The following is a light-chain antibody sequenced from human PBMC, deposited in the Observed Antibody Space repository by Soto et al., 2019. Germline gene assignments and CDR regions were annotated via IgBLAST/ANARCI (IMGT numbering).Light chain of an antibody. V-gene: IGKV3-15*01. J-gene: IGKJ1*01. CDR1: QSIGNF. CDR3: QQYHYWWT. Sequence: EILLTQSPAILSLSPGERATLSCRASQSIGNFLAWYQQKPGQVPRLLIYGASNRATGVSARLSGSGSGTEFTLTISSLQSEDFAVYYCQQYHYWWTFGQGTQVDIK. CDR2: GAS.